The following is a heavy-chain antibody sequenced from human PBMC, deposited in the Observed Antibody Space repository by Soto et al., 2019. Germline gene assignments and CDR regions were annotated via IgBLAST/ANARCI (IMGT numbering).Heavy chain of an antibody. V-gene: IGHV4-30-4*01. CDR1: GGSISSGDYY. D-gene: IGHD5-18*01. J-gene: IGHJ4*02. CDR3: ARDLRIQLWSNFDY. CDR2: IYYSGST. Sequence: LTCTVSGGSISSGDYYWSWIRQPPGKGLEWIGYIYYSGSTYYNPSLRSRVTISVDTSKNQFSLKLSSVTAADTAVYYCARDLRIQLWSNFDYWGQGTLVTVSS.